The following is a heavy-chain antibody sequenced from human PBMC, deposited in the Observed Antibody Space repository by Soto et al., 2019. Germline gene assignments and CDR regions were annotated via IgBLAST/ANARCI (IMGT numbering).Heavy chain of an antibody. V-gene: IGHV3-23*01. CDR3: AKADSVTAQVHFDN. CDR1: GFTFMTYG. Sequence: GGSLRLSCAASGFTFMTYGMSWVRQAPGKGLEWVSSISAGSTSTYYADSVKGRFTISRDNSKNMLYLQMSSLRAEDTAVYFCAKADSVTAQVHFDNWGQGALVTVSS. D-gene: IGHD2-15*01. CDR2: ISAGSTST. J-gene: IGHJ4*02.